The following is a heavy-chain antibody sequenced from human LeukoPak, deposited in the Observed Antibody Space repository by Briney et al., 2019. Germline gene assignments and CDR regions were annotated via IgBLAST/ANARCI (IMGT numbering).Heavy chain of an antibody. Sequence: GGSLRLSCAVSGFTFSSYAMSWVRQPPGKGLEWVSAISGSGGSTYYADSEKGRSTISRDTSKNPLYMQMNSLRAEDTGIYYCAKYGDYQTRSNLDYWGQGTLVTVSS. V-gene: IGHV3-23*01. CDR2: ISGSGGST. CDR1: GFTFSSYA. CDR3: AKYGDYQTRSNLDY. D-gene: IGHD4-17*01. J-gene: IGHJ4*02.